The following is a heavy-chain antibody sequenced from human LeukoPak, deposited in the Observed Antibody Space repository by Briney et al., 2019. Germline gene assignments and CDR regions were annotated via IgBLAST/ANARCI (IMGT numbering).Heavy chain of an antibody. CDR3: AKEGGPTLYYYFYGMDV. D-gene: IGHD3-16*01. V-gene: IGHV3-23*01. CDR1: GFTFSSYA. CDR2: ISDSGGGT. J-gene: IGHJ6*02. Sequence: GGSLRLSCAASGFTFSSYAMSWVRQAPGKGLAWVSAISDSGGGTYYADSVKGRFTISRDNSKNTLYLQMNSLRAEDTAVYYCAKEGGPTLYYYFYGMDVWGPGTTVTVSS.